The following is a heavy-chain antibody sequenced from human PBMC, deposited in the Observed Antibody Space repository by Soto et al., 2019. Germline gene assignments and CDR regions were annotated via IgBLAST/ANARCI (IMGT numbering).Heavy chain of an antibody. CDR2: IYWKGDK. J-gene: IGHJ4*02. CDR3: AHIKWLQLMFDY. CDR1: GFSLATSGVG. D-gene: IGHD5-12*01. Sequence: SGPTLVNPSQTLTLTCTLSGFSLATSGVGVAWIRQPPGKALEWLAVIYWKGDKYYSPTLKSRLTIAKDSSKNQVPLTMTNMDPVDTATYFCAHIKWLQLMFDYWGQGTLVTVSS. V-gene: IGHV2-5*01.